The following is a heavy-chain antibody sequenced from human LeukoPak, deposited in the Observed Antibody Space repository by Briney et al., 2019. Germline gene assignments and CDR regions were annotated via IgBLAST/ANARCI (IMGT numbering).Heavy chain of an antibody. V-gene: IGHV1-2*02. CDR2: INPNSGGT. CDR3: ARDLRTPYHYGMNV. CDR1: GYNFIGYY. J-gene: IGHJ6*02. Sequence: ASVKASCKASGYNFIGYYMHLVRQAPGQGLEWTGWINPNSGGTNYAQKFQGRVTMTRDTSINTAYMELSGLTSDDTAIYYCARDLRTPYHYGMNVWGQGTTVTVSS. D-gene: IGHD1-1*01.